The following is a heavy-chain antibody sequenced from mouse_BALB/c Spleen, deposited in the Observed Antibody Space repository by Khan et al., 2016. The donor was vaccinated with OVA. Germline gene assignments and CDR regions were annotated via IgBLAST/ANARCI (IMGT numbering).Heavy chain of an antibody. D-gene: IGHD1-1*01. CDR1: GYSITSGYA. V-gene: IGHV3-2*02. Sequence: VQLQQSGPGLVKPSQSLSLTCTVTGYSITSGYAWNWIRQFPGNKLEWMGNISYSGSTSYNPSLRSRISITPDTSKNQFFLQLNSVTTEDTSTYYCARKNYYGYAMDYWGQGTSVTVSS. CDR2: ISYSGST. CDR3: ARKNYYGYAMDY. J-gene: IGHJ4*01.